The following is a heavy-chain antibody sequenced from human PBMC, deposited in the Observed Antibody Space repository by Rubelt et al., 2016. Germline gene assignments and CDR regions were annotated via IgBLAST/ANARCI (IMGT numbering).Heavy chain of an antibody. CDR1: GGSISSSSYY. Sequence: QLQLQESGPGLVKPSETLSLTCTVSGGSISSSSYYWGWIRQPPGKGLEWIGSIYYSGSTYYNPSLKSRVTISVDTSKNQFSLKLSSVTAADTAVYYCVRGYSGYDDFDYWGQGTLVTVSS. CDR2: IYYSGST. V-gene: IGHV4-39*07. J-gene: IGHJ4*02. CDR3: VRGYSGYDDFDY. D-gene: IGHD5-12*01.